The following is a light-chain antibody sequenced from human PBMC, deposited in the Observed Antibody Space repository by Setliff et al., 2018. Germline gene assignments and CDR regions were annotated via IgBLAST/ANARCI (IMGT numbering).Light chain of an antibody. CDR2: GAS. V-gene: IGKV1-27*01. CDR3: QKYDTAPMFT. Sequence: DVQMTQSPSSLSASVGDRVSITCRASRDIATFLAWFRQKPGKVPNLLIYGASTLQSGVPSRFSGNGSGTEFTLTISSLQPEDVATYFCQKYDTAPMFTFGPGTKVDIK. J-gene: IGKJ3*01. CDR1: RDIATF.